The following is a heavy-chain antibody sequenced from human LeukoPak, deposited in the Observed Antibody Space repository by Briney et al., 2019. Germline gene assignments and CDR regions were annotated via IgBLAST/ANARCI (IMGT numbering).Heavy chain of an antibody. J-gene: IGHJ4*02. D-gene: IGHD3-22*01. Sequence: SETLSLTCTVSGGSISSSSYYWGWIRQPPGKGLEWIGSIYYSGSTYYNPSLKSRVTISVDTSKNQFSLQLNSVTPEDTAVYYCARESVELYYYDSSGYYYFDYWGQGTLVTVSS. CDR2: IYYSGST. CDR1: GGSISSSSYY. V-gene: IGHV4-39*02. CDR3: ARESVELYYYDSSGYYYFDY.